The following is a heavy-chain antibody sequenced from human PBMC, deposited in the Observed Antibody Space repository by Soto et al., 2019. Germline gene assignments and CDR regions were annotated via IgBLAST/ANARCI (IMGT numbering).Heavy chain of an antibody. CDR1: GFTFSSYS. Sequence: EVQLVEAGGGLVQPGGALRLSCAASGFTFSSYSMNWVRQAPGKGLEWVSYISSSSSTIYYADSVKGRFTISRDNAKNSLYLQMNSLRAEDTAVYYCARHPERIAQIGWFDPWGQENLVTVSS. CDR2: ISSSSSTI. J-gene: IGHJ5*02. CDR3: ARHPERIAQIGWFDP. D-gene: IGHD6-13*01. V-gene: IGHV3-48*01.